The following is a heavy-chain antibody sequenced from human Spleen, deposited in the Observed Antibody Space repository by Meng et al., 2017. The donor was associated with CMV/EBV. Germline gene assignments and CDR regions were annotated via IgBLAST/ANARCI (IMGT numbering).Heavy chain of an antibody. D-gene: IGHD2-15*01. CDR1: ISSPNLY. J-gene: IGHJ5*02. CDR3: ARGEYCSAGSCYSFPWFGP. Sequence: ISSPNLYCTWVRQPPGKGLEWIGYISFSGNTYYNPALKSRLTISVDTSKNQLSLRLDSVTAADTAMYYCARGEYCSAGSCYSFPWFGPWGQGTLVTVSS. V-gene: IGHV4-30-4*01. CDR2: ISFSGNT.